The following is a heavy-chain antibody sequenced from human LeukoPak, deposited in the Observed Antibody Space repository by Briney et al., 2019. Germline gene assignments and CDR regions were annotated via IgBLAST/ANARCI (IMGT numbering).Heavy chain of an antibody. Sequence: PGGSLRLSCAASGFTFSSYWMSWVRQAPGKGLEWVSSISSSSSYIYYADSVKGRFTISRDNAKNSLYLQMNSLRAEDTAVYYCARALASIAARREGDYYYYMDVWGKGTTVTVSS. V-gene: IGHV3-21*01. CDR2: ISSSSSYI. D-gene: IGHD6-6*01. J-gene: IGHJ6*03. CDR3: ARALASIAARREGDYYYYMDV. CDR1: GFTFSSYW.